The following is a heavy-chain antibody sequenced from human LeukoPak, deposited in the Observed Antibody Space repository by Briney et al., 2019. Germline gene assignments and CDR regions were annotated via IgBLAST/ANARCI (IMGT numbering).Heavy chain of an antibody. CDR1: GYTFTSYD. CDR2: MNPNSGNT. D-gene: IGHD4-17*01. CDR3: ARGHTAVTRHFDF. V-gene: IGHV1-8*01. Sequence: ASVKVSCKASGYTFTSYDINWVRQATGQGLEWRGWMNPNSGNTGYAQKFQGRVTMTRNTSISTAYMELSSLRTEDTAVYYCARGHTAVTRHFDFWGQGTLVTVSS. J-gene: IGHJ4*02.